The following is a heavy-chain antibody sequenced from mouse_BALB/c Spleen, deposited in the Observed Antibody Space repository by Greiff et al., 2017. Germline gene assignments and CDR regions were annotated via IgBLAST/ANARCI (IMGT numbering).Heavy chain of an antibody. Sequence: VQLQQTGPELVKPGASVKISCKASGYSFTDYIMLWVKQSHGKSLEWIGNINPYYGSTSYNLKFKGKATLTVDKSSSTAYMQLNSLTSEDSAVYYCARVMKSYAMDYWGQGTSVTVSS. CDR1: GYSFTDYI. CDR2: INPYYGST. D-gene: IGHD2-3*01. CDR3: ARVMKSYAMDY. V-gene: IGHV1-39*01. J-gene: IGHJ4*01.